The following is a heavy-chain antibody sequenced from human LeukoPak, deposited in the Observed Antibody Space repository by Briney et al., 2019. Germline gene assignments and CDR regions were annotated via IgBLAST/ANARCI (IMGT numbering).Heavy chain of an antibody. CDR1: GGSISSYY. J-gene: IGHJ4*02. Sequence: SETLSFTCTVSGGSISSYYWSWIRQPPGKGLEWIGYIYHSGSTNYNPSLKSRVTISVDTSKNQFSLKLSSVTAADTAVYYCASQRGSIVVVPAAIGYWGQGTLVTVSS. V-gene: IGHV4-59*08. CDR2: IYHSGST. CDR3: ASQRGSIVVVPAAIGY. D-gene: IGHD2-2*02.